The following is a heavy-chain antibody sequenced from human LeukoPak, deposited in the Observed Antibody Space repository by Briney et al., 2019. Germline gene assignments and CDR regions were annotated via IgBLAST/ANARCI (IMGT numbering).Heavy chain of an antibody. V-gene: IGHV4-61*02. CDR3: ARAMYAESSY. J-gene: IGHJ4*02. CDR1: GGSISSGSYY. CDR2: IYSSGST. D-gene: IGHD3-10*02. Sequence: SETLSLTCTVSGGSISSGSYYWSWIRQPAGKGLEWIGRIYSSGSTNYNPSLKSRVTMSVDTSKNQFSLKLSSVTAADTAVYYCARAMYAESSYWGQGTLVTVSS.